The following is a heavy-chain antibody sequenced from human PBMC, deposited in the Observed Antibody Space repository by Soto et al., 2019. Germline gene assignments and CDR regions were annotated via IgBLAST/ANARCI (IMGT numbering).Heavy chain of an antibody. CDR2: IVVGSGNT. V-gene: IGHV1-58*01. CDR3: AATMITGTTYYYYYYGMDV. Sequence: ASVKVSCKASGFTFTSSAVQWVRQARGQRLEWIGWIVVGSGNTNYAQKFQERVTITRDMSTSTAYTELSSLRSEDTAVYYCAATMITGTTYYYYYYGMDVWGQGTTVTVSS. J-gene: IGHJ6*02. D-gene: IGHD1-7*01. CDR1: GFTFTSSA.